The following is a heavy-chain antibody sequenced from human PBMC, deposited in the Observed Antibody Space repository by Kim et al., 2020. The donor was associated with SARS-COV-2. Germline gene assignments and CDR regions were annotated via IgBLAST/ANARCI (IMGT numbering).Heavy chain of an antibody. Sequence: SETLSLTCAVSGGSISSSNWWSWVRQPPGKGLAWIGEIYHSGSTNYNPSLKSRVTISVDKSKNQFSLKLSSVTAAYTAVYYCARDMATRRTFDCWGQGTLVTVSS. CDR1: GGSISSSNW. J-gene: IGHJ4*02. CDR2: IYHSGST. D-gene: IGHD5-12*01. CDR3: ARDMATRRTFDC. V-gene: IGHV4-4*02.